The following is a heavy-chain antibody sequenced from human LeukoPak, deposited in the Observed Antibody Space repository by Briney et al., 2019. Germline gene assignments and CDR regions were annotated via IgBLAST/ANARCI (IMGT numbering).Heavy chain of an antibody. CDR1: GFTVSSNY. V-gene: IGHV3-53*01. CDR2: IYSGGST. J-gene: IGHJ4*02. CDR3: ARANYDSSGYHDY. D-gene: IGHD3-22*01. Sequence: PGGSLRLSCAASGFTVSSNYMSWVRQAPGKGLEWVSVIYSGGSTYYADSVKGRFTISRDNSKNTLYLQMNSLRAEDTAVYYCARANYDSSGYHDYWGQGTLVTVSS.